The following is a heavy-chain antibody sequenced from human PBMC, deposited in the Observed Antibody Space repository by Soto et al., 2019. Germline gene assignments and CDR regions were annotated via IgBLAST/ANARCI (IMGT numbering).Heavy chain of an antibody. J-gene: IGHJ3*02. CDR3: AAELYSGGRCCSFDI. CDR1: GIIFSNCA. D-gene: IGHD2-15*01. V-gene: IGHV1-58*01. Sequence: GASVKVSCKTSGIIFSNCAVQWVRQARGQRLEWLGYIIIAGGGTKYSQNLQGKITITRDMSTNTAYMELSSLRSEDTAIYYCAAELYSGGRCCSFDIWGQGTMVTVSS. CDR2: IIIAGGGT.